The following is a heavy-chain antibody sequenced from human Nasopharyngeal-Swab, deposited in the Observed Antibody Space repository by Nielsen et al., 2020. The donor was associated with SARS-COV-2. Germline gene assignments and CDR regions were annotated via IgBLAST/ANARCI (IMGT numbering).Heavy chain of an antibody. CDR3: ARGDDSSGFTITLDY. D-gene: IGHD3-22*01. Sequence: SLKISCAASGFTFISYEMNCVRQAPGNGLKWVLYISGCGSTIYYALPVKGRFTISRDNDKNSLYLQMNSLRAEDTAVYYCARGDDSSGFTITLDYWGQGTLVTVSS. J-gene: IGHJ4*02. CDR2: ISGCGSTI. V-gene: IGHV3-48*03. CDR1: GFTFISYE.